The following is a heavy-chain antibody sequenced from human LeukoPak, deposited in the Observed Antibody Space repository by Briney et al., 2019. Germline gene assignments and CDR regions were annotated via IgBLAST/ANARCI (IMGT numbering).Heavy chain of an antibody. CDR1: GGSISSSSYY. V-gene: IGHV4-39*07. Sequence: SETLSLTCTVSGGSISSSSYYWGWIRQPPGKGLEWIGSIYYSGITYYNPSLKSRVTVSVDTAKNQFSLKLSSVTAADTAVYYCAREDATLAPGFDYWGQGTLVTVSS. CDR2: IYYSGIT. D-gene: IGHD1-1*01. CDR3: AREDATLAPGFDY. J-gene: IGHJ4*02.